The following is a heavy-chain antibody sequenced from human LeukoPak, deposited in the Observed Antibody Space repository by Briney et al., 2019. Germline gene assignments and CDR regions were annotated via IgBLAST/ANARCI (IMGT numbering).Heavy chain of an antibody. CDR2: IYYSGST. D-gene: IGHD6-13*01. CDR3: ARPGYSSSWHWFDP. J-gene: IGHJ5*02. V-gene: IGHV4-39*01. CDR1: GGSISSSSYY. Sequence: TSETLSLTCTVSGGSISSSSYYWGWIRQPPGKGLEWIGSIYYSGSTYYNPSLKSRVTISVDTSKNQFSLKLSPVTAADTAVYYCARPGYSSSWHWFDPWGQGTLVTVSS.